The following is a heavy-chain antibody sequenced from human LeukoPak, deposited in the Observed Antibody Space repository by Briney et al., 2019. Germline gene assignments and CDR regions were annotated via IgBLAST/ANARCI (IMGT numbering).Heavy chain of an antibody. J-gene: IGHJ4*02. V-gene: IGHV3-66*01. CDR2: IYSDGST. Sequence: GGSLRLSCAASGFTVSSNCMSWVRQAPGKGLEWVSVIYSDGSTYYADSVKGRFTISRDNSKNTLYLQLNSLRAEDTAVYYCARRYYDSSGYHFLDYWGQGTLVTVSS. CDR1: GFTVSSNC. CDR3: ARRYYDSSGYHFLDY. D-gene: IGHD3-22*01.